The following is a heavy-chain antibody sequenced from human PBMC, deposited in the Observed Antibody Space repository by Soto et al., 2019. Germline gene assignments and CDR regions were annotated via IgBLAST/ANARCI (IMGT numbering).Heavy chain of an antibody. CDR3: ARGFTTLLSNSFNY. J-gene: IGHJ4*02. CDR2: TYYRSKWYN. CDR1: GDSVSSNSAA. V-gene: IGHV6-1*01. D-gene: IGHD3-22*01. Sequence: SQTLSLTCAISGDSVSSNSAAWNWIRQSPSRGLEWLGRTYYRSKWYNDYAVSVKSRITINPDTSRNQFSLQLNSVTPEDTAVYYCARGFTTLLSNSFNYWGQGTLVTVSS.